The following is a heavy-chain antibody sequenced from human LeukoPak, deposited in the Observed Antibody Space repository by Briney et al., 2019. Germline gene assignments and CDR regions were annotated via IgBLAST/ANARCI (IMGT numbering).Heavy chain of an antibody. V-gene: IGHV4-59*01. CDR1: GGSISSYY. CDR3: ARYSDQSNFDY. CDR2: IYYSGST. Sequence: SETLSLTCTVSGGSISSYYWSWIRQPPGKGLEWIGYIYYSGSTNYNPSLKSRVTISVDTSKNQFSLKLSSVTAADTAVYYCARYSDQSNFDYWGQGTLVTVSS. J-gene: IGHJ4*02. D-gene: IGHD6-13*01.